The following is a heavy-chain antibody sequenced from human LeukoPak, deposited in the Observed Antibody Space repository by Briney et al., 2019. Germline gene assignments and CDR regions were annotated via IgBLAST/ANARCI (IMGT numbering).Heavy chain of an antibody. CDR3: PRHAWGSSYYYYMDV. J-gene: IGHJ6*03. CDR2: IKQDGSEK. Sequence: GGSLRLSCAASGFTFSSYWMSWVRQAPGKGLEWVANIKQDGSEKYYVDSVKGRFTISRDNAKNSLYLQMNSLRAEDTAVYYCPRHAWGSSYYYYMDVWGKGTTVTVSS. V-gene: IGHV3-7*01. CDR1: GFTFSSYW. D-gene: IGHD3-16*01.